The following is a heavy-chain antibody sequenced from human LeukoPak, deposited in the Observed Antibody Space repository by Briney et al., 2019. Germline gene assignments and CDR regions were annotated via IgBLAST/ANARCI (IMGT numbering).Heavy chain of an antibody. CDR3: ARNKGGKSLDY. J-gene: IGHJ4*02. V-gene: IGHV1-2*02. CDR1: GYTFTDYY. Sequence: ASVRDSCKASGYTFTDYYIHWVRQAPGQGLEWMAWMNPNSGGTSYAQKFQGRVTMTRDTSISTAYMELSRLRFDDTAVYYCARNKGGKSLDYWGQGTLVTVSS. D-gene: IGHD3-16*01. CDR2: MNPNSGGT.